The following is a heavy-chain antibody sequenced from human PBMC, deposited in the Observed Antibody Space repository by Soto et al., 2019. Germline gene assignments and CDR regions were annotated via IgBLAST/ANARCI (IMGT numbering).Heavy chain of an antibody. CDR2: INHSGST. Sequence: QVQLQQWGAGLLKPSETLSLTCAVYGGSFSGYYWSWIRQPPGKGLEWIGEINHSGSTNYNPSLKSRVTISVDTSKNQFSLKLSSVTAADTAVYYCARFPSTPQEYSRGWYAGNRFDPGGQGTLVTVSS. CDR1: GGSFSGYY. CDR3: ARFPSTPQEYSRGWYAGNRFDP. D-gene: IGHD6-13*01. J-gene: IGHJ5*02. V-gene: IGHV4-34*01.